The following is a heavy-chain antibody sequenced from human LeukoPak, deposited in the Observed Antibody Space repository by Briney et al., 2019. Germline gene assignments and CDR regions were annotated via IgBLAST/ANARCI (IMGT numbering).Heavy chain of an antibody. CDR3: AKGPMVVTPLDY. D-gene: IGHD4-23*01. CDR2: IRYDGSNK. J-gene: IGHJ4*02. Sequence: LSGGSLRLSCAASGFTFSSYGMHWVRQAPGKGLEWVAFIRYDGSNKYYADSVKGRFTISRDNSKNTLYLQMNSLRAEDTAVYYCAKGPMVVTPLDYWGQGTLVTVSS. V-gene: IGHV3-30*02. CDR1: GFTFSSYG.